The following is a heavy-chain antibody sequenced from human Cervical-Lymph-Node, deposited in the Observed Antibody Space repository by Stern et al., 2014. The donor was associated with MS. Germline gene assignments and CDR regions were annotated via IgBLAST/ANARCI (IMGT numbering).Heavy chain of an antibody. CDR1: GFTFSSYD. Sequence: QLVQSGGGVVQPGRSLRLSCAASGFTFSSYDMHWVRQAPGKGLEWVTIIWSDGSNKYYADSVKGRFTISRDNSKNMLYLQMNSLRAGDTAVYYCARDRFDFDYWGQGTLVTVSS. D-gene: IGHD3-16*01. J-gene: IGHJ4*02. CDR3: ARDRFDFDY. V-gene: IGHV3-33*01. CDR2: IWSDGSNK.